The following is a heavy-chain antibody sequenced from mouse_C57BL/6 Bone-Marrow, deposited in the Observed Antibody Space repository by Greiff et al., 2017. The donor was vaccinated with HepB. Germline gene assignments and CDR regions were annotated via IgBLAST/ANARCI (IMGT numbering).Heavy chain of an antibody. CDR1: GYSFTGYY. CDR3: ARKDGYYLGRFDY. D-gene: IGHD2-3*01. J-gene: IGHJ2*01. V-gene: IGHV1-42*01. Sequence: VQLQQSGPELVKPGASVKISCKASGYSFTGYYMNWVKQSPEKSLEWIGEINPSTGGTTYNQKFKAKATLTVDKSSSTAYMQLKSLTSEDSAVYYCARKDGYYLGRFDYWGQGTTLTVSS. CDR2: INPSTGGT.